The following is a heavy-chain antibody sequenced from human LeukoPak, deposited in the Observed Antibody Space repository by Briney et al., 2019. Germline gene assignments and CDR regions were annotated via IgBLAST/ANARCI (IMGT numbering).Heavy chain of an antibody. CDR1: GFTFSSYA. J-gene: IGHJ4*02. CDR2: ISYDGSNK. D-gene: IGHD3-16*02. V-gene: IGHV3-30-3*01. Sequence: GGSLRLSCAASGFTFSSYALHWVRQAPGKGLEWVAVISYDGSNKYYADSVKGRFTISRDNSKNTLYLQMNSLRAEDTAVYYCARDGVMITFGGVIVIPGPIDYWGQGTLVTVSS. CDR3: ARDGVMITFGGVIVIPGPIDY.